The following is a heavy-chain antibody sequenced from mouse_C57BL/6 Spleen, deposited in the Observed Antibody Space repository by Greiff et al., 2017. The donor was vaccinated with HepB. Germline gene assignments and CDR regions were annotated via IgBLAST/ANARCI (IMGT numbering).Heavy chain of an antibody. Sequence: VQLQQSGAELVKPGASVKLSCTASGFNIKDYYMHWVKQRTEQGLEWIGRIDPEDGETKYAPKFQGKATITADTSSNTAYLQLSSLTSEDTAVYCGTRRSIGYDGSSYGYFDVWGTGTTVTVSS. V-gene: IGHV14-2*01. CDR2: IDPEDGET. J-gene: IGHJ1*03. CDR3: TRRSIGYDGSSYGYFDV. D-gene: IGHD1-1*01. CDR1: GFNIKDYY.